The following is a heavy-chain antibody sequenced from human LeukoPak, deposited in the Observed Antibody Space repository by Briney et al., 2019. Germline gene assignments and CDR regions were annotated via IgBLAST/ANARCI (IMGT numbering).Heavy chain of an antibody. CDR3: ARQWGFYHSGSSLYYFDY. CDR2: ITPRSGGT. Sequence: ASVKLSCKASGYTFTGYNIYWVGQAPGQGLESMGWITPRSGGTKYEQKFQGRVTMTWDTSVSTAYMELSSLRSDDTAIYYCARQWGFYHSGSSLYYFDYWGQGTLVTVSS. D-gene: IGHD3-10*01. CDR1: GYTFTGYN. J-gene: IGHJ4*02. V-gene: IGHV1-2*02.